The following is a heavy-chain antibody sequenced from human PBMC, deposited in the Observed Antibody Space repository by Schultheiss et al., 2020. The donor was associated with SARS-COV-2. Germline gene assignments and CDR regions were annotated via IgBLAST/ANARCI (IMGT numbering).Heavy chain of an antibody. CDR2: IYSSGTT. Sequence: SETLSLTCTVSGGSVSSGSYYWHWIRRPPGKGLEWIAYIYSSGTTNYNPSLKSRATVSVDTAKNQFFLTLTSVTAADTGVYYCAKHLGTRYGMDVWGPGTTVTVSS. J-gene: IGHJ6*02. CDR3: AKHLGTRYGMDV. D-gene: IGHD7-27*01. V-gene: IGHV4-61*01. CDR1: GGSVSSGSYY.